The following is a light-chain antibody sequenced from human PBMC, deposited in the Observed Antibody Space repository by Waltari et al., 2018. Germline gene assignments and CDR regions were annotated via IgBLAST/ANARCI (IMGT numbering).Light chain of an antibody. Sequence: QSVLTQPPSVSGAPGQRVTISCTGSSCNIGAGFDVHWYQQLPGKAPKRLIFGASSRPSGVPDRFSGSKSGTSASLTISGLQAEYEADYYCQSFDYTLIVLGAGTKVTVL. CDR1: SCNIGAGFD. CDR2: GAS. V-gene: IGLV1-40*01. CDR3: QSFDYTLIV. J-gene: IGLJ2*01.